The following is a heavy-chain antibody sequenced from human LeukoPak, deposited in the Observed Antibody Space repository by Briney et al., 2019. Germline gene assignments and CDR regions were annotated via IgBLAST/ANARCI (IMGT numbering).Heavy chain of an antibody. CDR3: ARVMSGSGSKYFDY. CDR1: VFTFSSFP. D-gene: IGHD3-10*01. J-gene: IGHJ4*02. CDR2: ISSTGETS. Sequence: GGSLRLSCAPSVFTFSSFPMQWVRQVPGKGLEYVSAISSTGETSYYASSVKDRFTISRDNSKNTLHLQMGSLRAEDTAVYYCARVMSGSGSKYFDYWGQGTLVTVSS. V-gene: IGHV3-64*01.